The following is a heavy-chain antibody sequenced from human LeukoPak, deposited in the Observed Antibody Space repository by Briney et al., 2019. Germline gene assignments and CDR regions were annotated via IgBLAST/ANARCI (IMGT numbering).Heavy chain of an antibody. J-gene: IGHJ4*02. Sequence: GGSLRLSCAASGFTFSNAWMNWVRQAPGKGLEWVGRIKSKTDGGTTDYAAPVKGRFTISRDDSKNTLYLQMNSLKTEDTAVYYCTTKYYYDGSGYRFDYWGQGTLVTVSS. D-gene: IGHD3-22*01. CDR2: IKSKTDGGTT. CDR1: GFTFSNAW. CDR3: TTKYYYDGSGYRFDY. V-gene: IGHV3-15*07.